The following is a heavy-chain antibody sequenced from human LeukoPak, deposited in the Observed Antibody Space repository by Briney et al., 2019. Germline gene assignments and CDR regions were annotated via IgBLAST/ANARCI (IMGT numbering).Heavy chain of an antibody. CDR2: IYYSGST. CDR3: ARYGSGSYSDDHFQH. CDR1: DGDINTSPYY. D-gene: IGHD3-10*01. J-gene: IGHJ1*01. Sequence: PSETLSLTCTFSDGDINTSPYYWGWIRQPPGKGLEWIGFIYYSGSTKYNPSLKSRVTISVDTSKDQFSLKLTSVTAADTAVYYCARYGSGSYSDDHFQHWGQGTLVTVSS. V-gene: IGHV4-61*05.